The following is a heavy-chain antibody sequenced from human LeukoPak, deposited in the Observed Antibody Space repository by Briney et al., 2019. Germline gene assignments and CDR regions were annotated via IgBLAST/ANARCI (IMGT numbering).Heavy chain of an antibody. J-gene: IGHJ4*02. CDR3: APRGAVAGNGY. CDR1: GFTFSSYW. D-gene: IGHD6-19*01. V-gene: IGHV3-74*01. Sequence: PGGSLRLSCAASGFTFSSYWMHWVRQAPGKGLVWVSRINSDGSTTTYADSVKGRFTISRDNAKNTLYLQMNSLRAEDTAVYYCAPRGAVAGNGYGGQGPLVTVSS. CDR2: INSDGSTT.